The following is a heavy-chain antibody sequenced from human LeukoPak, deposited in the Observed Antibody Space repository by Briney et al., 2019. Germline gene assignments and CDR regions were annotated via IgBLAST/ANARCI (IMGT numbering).Heavy chain of an antibody. Sequence: GGSLRLSCAASGFTFDDYAMHWVRHAPGKGLEWVSGISWNSGSIGYADSVKGRFTISRDNAKNSLYLQMNSLRAEDTALYYCAKDSSGPVDRPHYWGQGTLVTVSS. CDR1: GFTFDDYA. CDR3: AKDSSGPVDRPHY. J-gene: IGHJ4*02. CDR2: ISWNSGSI. D-gene: IGHD6-19*01. V-gene: IGHV3-9*01.